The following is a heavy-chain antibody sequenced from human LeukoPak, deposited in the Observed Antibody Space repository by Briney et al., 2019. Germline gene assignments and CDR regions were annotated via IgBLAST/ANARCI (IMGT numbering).Heavy chain of an antibody. Sequence: GGSLRLSCAASGFTFSSYGMSWVRQAPGKGLEWVSAISGSGGSTYYADSVKGRFTISRDNSKNTLYLQMNSLRAEDTAVYYCARARSSYGYGDAFDIWGQGAMVTVSS. V-gene: IGHV3-23*01. J-gene: IGHJ3*02. CDR3: ARARSSYGYGDAFDI. CDR1: GFTFSSYG. D-gene: IGHD5-18*01. CDR2: ISGSGGST.